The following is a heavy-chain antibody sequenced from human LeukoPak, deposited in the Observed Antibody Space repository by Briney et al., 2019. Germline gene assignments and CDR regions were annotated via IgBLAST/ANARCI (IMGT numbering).Heavy chain of an antibody. V-gene: IGHV3-21*01. CDR3: AGDYSSSWLSFDY. CDR2: ISSSSSYI. J-gene: IGHJ4*02. D-gene: IGHD6-13*01. Sequence: GGSLRLSCAASGFTFSSYSMNWVRQAPGKGLEWVSSISSSSSYIYYADSVKGRFTISRDNAKNSLYLRMNSLRAEDTAVYYCAGDYSSSWLSFDYWGQGTLVTVSS. CDR1: GFTFSSYS.